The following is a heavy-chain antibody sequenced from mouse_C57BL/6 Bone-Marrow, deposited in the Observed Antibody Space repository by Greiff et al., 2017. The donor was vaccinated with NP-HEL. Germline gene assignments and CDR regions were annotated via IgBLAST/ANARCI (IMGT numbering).Heavy chain of an antibody. CDR2: INYDGSST. Sequence: DVMLVESEGGLVQPGSSMKLSCTASGFTFSDYYMAWVRQVPEKGLEWVANINYDGSSTYYLDSLKSRFIISRDNAKNILYLQMRSLKSEDTATYYWAREGDFRGRHLARDYWGQGTSVPVSS. J-gene: IGHJ4*01. V-gene: IGHV5-16*01. CDR3: AREGDFRGRHLARDY. D-gene: IGHD2-12*01. CDR1: GFTFSDYY.